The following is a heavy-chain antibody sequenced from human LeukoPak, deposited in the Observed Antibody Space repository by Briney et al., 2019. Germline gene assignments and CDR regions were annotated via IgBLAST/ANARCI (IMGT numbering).Heavy chain of an antibody. CDR2: IYHSGST. Sequence: SETLSLTCTVSGGSISGYYWSWIRQPPGKGLEWIGYIYHSGSTYYNPSLKSRVTISVDRSKNQFSLKLSSVTAADTAVYYCARGDYYDSSGFLFDYWGQGTLVTVSS. CDR3: ARGDYYDSSGFLFDY. J-gene: IGHJ4*02. D-gene: IGHD3-22*01. V-gene: IGHV4-30-2*01. CDR1: GGSISGYY.